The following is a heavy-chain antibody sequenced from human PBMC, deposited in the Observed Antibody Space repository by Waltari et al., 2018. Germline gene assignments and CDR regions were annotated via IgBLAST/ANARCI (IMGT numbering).Heavy chain of an antibody. CDR3: AKFAGGGYIFRSDAFDI. J-gene: IGHJ3*02. D-gene: IGHD1-26*01. V-gene: IGHV3-30*18. CDR1: GFPFNTYA. CDR2: ILYDGSNK. Sequence: QVQLVESGGGVVQPGTFLRLSFGASGFPFNTYAMHWFRQVPGKGLEWVAVILYDGSNKNYADSVKGRFTISRDNSKSTLYLEMNSLRPEDTAVYFCAKFAGGGYIFRSDAFDIWGQGTMVTVSP.